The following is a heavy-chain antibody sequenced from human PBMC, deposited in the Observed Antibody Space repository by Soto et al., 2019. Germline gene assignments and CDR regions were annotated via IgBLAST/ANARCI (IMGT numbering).Heavy chain of an antibody. CDR3: ARGGFYSSSSDVLKGDFDI. CDR2: ISAYNGNT. Sequence: ASVKVSCKASGYTFTSYGISWVRQAPGKGLEGMGWISAYNGNTNYAQKLQGRVTMTTDTSTITAYMELRSRRSDDTAVYYCARGGFYSSSSDVLKGDFDIWGQGTMVTVSS. V-gene: IGHV1-18*01. D-gene: IGHD6-6*01. CDR1: GYTFTSYG. J-gene: IGHJ3*02.